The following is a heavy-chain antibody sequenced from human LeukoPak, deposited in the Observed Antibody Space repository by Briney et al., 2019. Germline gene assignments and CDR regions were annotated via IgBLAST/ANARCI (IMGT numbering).Heavy chain of an antibody. CDR1: GYTFTSYG. J-gene: IGHJ6*03. V-gene: IGHV1-18*01. CDR2: ISAYNGNT. CDR3: ARVAIGNGYNSYYYYYYMDV. D-gene: IGHD5-24*01. Sequence: ASVKVSCKASGYTFTSYGISWVRQAPGQGLEWMGWISAYNGNTNYAQKLQGRVTMTTDTSTSTAYMELSSLRSEDTAVYYCARVAIGNGYNSYYYYYYMDVWGKGTTVTVSS.